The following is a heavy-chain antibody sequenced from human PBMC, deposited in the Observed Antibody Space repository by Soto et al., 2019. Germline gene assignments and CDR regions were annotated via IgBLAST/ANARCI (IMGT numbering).Heavy chain of an antibody. V-gene: IGHV3-23*01. CDR3: ARGSAYSDYDLEY. J-gene: IGHJ4*02. CDR2: VSGTGGSA. CDR1: GFTFSSYA. D-gene: IGHD4-17*01. Sequence: EVHLLESGGGLVRPGGSLRLSCAASGFTFSSYAMTWVRQAPGKGLEWVSGVSGTGGSAYYADSVKGRFTISRDQSTNTLYLHMNSLRAEDTAVYYCARGSAYSDYDLEYWGQGTLVTVSS.